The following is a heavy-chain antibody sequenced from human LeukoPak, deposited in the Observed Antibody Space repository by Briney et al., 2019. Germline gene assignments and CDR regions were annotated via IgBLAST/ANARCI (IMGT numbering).Heavy chain of an antibody. CDR3: ARRVAAAANVYYYYYYMDV. J-gene: IGHJ6*03. Sequence: SETLSLTCTVSGGSISSSSYYWGWIRQPPGKGLEWIGSIYYSGSTYYNPSLKSRVTISVDTSKNQFSLKLSSVTAADTAVYYCARRVAAAANVYYYYYYMDVWGKGTTVTVSS. CDR1: GGSISSSSYY. CDR2: IYYSGST. V-gene: IGHV4-39*01. D-gene: IGHD6-13*01.